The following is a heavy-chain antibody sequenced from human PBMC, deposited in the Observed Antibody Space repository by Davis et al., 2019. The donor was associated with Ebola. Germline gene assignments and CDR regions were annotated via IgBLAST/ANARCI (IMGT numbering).Heavy chain of an antibody. V-gene: IGHV4-30-4*01. D-gene: IGHD2-2*01. CDR1: GGSISSGDYY. J-gene: IGHJ6*02. Sequence: MPSETLSLTCTVSGGSISSGDYYWSWIRQPPGKGLEWIGYIYYSGSTYYNPSLKSRVTISVDTSKNQFPLKRSSVTAADTAVYYCARGVHDRDIVVVPAAIRYYYYGMDVWGQGTTVTVSS. CDR2: IYYSGST. CDR3: ARGVHDRDIVVVPAAIRYYYYGMDV.